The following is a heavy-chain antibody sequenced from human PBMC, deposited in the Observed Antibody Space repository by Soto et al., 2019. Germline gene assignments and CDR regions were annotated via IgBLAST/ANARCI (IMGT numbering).Heavy chain of an antibody. V-gene: IGHV1-69*01. D-gene: IGHD4-17*01. CDR3: AREGDYCGNSGFY. CDR1: GGTFSSYA. Sequence: QVQLVQSGAEVKKPGSSVKVSCKASGGTFSSYAISWVRQAPGQGLEWMGGIITIFGTANYEQKFQGRVTITADECTSAAYMELSSLRSEDTAVDYCAREGDYCGNSGFYWGQGTLVTVSS. CDR2: IITIFGTA. J-gene: IGHJ4*02.